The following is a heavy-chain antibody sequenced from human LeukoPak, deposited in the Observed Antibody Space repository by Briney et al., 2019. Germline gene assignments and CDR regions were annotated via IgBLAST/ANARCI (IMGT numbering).Heavy chain of an antibody. V-gene: IGHV4-39*07. J-gene: IGHJ5*02. CDR2: IYYSGST. CDR3: ARVLRGSDWFDP. CDR1: GGSISSSSYY. Sequence: SETLSLTCTVSGGSISSSSYYWGWIRQPPGKGLEWIGSIYYSGSTYYNPSLKSRVTISVDTSKNQFSLKLSSVTAADTAVYYCARVLRGSDWFDPWGQGTLVAVSS. D-gene: IGHD2/OR15-2a*01.